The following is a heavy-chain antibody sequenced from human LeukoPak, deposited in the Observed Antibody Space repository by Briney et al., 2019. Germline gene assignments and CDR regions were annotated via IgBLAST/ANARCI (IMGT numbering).Heavy chain of an antibody. D-gene: IGHD6-13*01. CDR3: ARAGSSSGFDP. V-gene: IGHV1-2*04. J-gene: IGHJ5*02. CDR1: GYTFTSYA. Sequence: APVKVSCKASGYTFTSYAMHWVRQAPGQGLEWMGWINSNSGGTNYAQKFQGWVTMARDTSISTAYMELSRLRSDDTAVYYCARAGSSSGFDPWGQGTLVTVSS. CDR2: INSNSGGT.